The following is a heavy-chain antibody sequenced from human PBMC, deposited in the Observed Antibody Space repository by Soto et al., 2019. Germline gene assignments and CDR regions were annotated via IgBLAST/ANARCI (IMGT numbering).Heavy chain of an antibody. CDR3: AREGGSSSPWFDP. D-gene: IGHD6-6*01. CDR2: INHSGST. J-gene: IGHJ5*02. CDR1: GGSFSGYY. Sequence: SETLSLTCAVYGGSFSGYYWSWIRQPPGKGLEWIGEINHSGSTNYNPSLKSRVTISVDTSKNQFSLKLSSVTAADTAVYYCAREGGSSSPWFDPWGQGTLVTVSS. V-gene: IGHV4-34*01.